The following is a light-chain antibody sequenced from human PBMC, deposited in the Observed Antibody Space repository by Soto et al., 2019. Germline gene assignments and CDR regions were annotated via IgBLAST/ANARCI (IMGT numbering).Light chain of an antibody. CDR2: GAS. V-gene: IGKV1-39*01. CDR1: QSISIY. CDR3: QQTSSPPWT. J-gene: IGKJ1*01. Sequence: DIQMTQSPSSLSASVGDRVTITCRASQSISIYLNWYQQTPGKAPKLLIYGASTLQSGVPSRFSGSGSGTDFTLTISSLQTEDFATYYCQQTSSPPWTFGQGTKVDIK.